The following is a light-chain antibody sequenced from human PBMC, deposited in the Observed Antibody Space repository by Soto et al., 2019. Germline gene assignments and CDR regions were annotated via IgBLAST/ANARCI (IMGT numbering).Light chain of an antibody. CDR2: DAS. J-gene: IGKJ1*01. CDR3: QQYNSYPWT. V-gene: IGKV1-5*01. Sequence: DIQMTQSPSTLSASVGDRVTITCRASQSISSWLAWYQQKPGKAPKLLIYDASSLESGVPSRFIGSGSGTEFTLTICILQPEDFAAYYCQQYNSYPWTFGQGTKVEIK. CDR1: QSISSW.